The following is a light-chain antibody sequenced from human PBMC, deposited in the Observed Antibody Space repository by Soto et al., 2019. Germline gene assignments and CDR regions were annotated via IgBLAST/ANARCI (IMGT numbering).Light chain of an antibody. CDR3: QQYYSAPWT. V-gene: IGKV4-1*01. CDR2: WAS. CDR1: RNVLYTSNNKNY. Sequence: DIVMTEAPDFLTVSLGERGTINCKSSRNVLYTSNNKNYLAWYQQKPGQPPKLLIYWASTRESGVPDRFSGSGSGTDFTLTISSLQAEDVAVYYCQQYYSAPWTFGQGTKVDIK. J-gene: IGKJ1*01.